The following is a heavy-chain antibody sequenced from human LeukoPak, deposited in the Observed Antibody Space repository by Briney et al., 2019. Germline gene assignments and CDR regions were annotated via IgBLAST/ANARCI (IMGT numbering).Heavy chain of an antibody. CDR1: GFTFDDYA. D-gene: IGHD3-22*01. J-gene: IGHJ4*02. CDR3: AKDNQYDSSGWLDY. Sequence: PGGSLRLSCAASGFTFDDYAMHGVRHAPGKGLEGGSGISWNSGSIVYADSVKGRFTISRDNAKNSLYLQMNSLRAEDTALYYCAKDNQYDSSGWLDYWGQGTLVTVSS. V-gene: IGHV3-9*01. CDR2: ISWNSGSI.